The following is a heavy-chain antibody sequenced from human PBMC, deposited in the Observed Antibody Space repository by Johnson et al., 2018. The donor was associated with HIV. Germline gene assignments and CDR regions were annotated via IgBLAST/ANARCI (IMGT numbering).Heavy chain of an antibody. Sequence: QVQLVESGGGVVQPGGSLRLSCVASGFTFSRFGMHWVRQAPGKGLEWVAFIRYDGSDKYYADSVKGRFTISRDNSKNTLYLQMNSLRAEDTAVYYCAKDLNPDNWNPDAFDIWGQGTRVTVSS. D-gene: IGHD1-20*01. J-gene: IGHJ3*02. CDR3: AKDLNPDNWNPDAFDI. V-gene: IGHV3-30*02. CDR1: GFTFSRFG. CDR2: IRYDGSDK.